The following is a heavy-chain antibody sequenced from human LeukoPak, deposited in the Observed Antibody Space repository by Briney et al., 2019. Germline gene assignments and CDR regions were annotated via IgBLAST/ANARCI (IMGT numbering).Heavy chain of an antibody. CDR1: GGTFSSYA. V-gene: IGHV1-69*05. CDR3: ASGGSRDYKTYYFDY. D-gene: IGHD4-11*01. CDR2: IIPIFGTA. J-gene: IGHJ4*02. Sequence: ASVKVSCKASGGTFSSYAISWVRQAPGQGLEWMGGIIPIFGTANYAQKFQGRVTITTDESTSTAYMELSSLRSEDTAVYYCASGGSRDYKTYYFDYWGQGTLVTVSS.